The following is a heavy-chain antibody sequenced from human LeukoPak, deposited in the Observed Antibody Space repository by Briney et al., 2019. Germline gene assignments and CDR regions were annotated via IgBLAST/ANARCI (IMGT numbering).Heavy chain of an antibody. D-gene: IGHD5-18*01. CDR2: IYYSGST. CDR1: GGSISSSSYY. CDR3: AVGRGYSYGPVGY. J-gene: IGHJ4*02. V-gene: IGHV4-61*05. Sequence: SETLSLTCTVSGGSISSSSYYWSWIRQPPGKGLEWIGYIYYSGSTNYNPSLKSRVTISVDTSKNQFSLKLSSVTAADTAVYYCAVGRGYSYGPVGYWGQGTLVTVSS.